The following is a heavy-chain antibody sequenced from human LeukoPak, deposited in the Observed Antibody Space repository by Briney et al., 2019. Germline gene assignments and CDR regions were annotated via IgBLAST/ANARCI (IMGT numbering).Heavy chain of an antibody. Sequence: ASVKVSCKASGYTFTSYGISWVRQAPGQGLEWMGWISAYNGNTNYAQKLQGRVTMTTDTSTSTAYMELRSLRAEDTAVYYCARAAGGYYYFLVAYWGQGTLVTVSS. V-gene: IGHV1-18*04. CDR1: GYTFTSYG. J-gene: IGHJ4*02. CDR2: ISAYNGNT. D-gene: IGHD3-22*01. CDR3: ARAAGGYYYFLVAY.